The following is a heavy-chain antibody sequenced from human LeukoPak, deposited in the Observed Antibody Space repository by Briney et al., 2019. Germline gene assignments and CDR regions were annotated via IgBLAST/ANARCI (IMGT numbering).Heavy chain of an antibody. D-gene: IGHD6-13*01. Sequence: GGSLRLSCAATGLTFSSYSMSWVRQAPGKGLEWVSSISSSSSYIYYADSVKGRFTISRDNAKNSLYLQMNSLRAEDTAVYYCARASIRYSSSWYVSYFDYWGQGTLVTVSS. CDR3: ARASIRYSSSWYVSYFDY. J-gene: IGHJ4*02. CDR1: GLTFSSYS. CDR2: ISSSSSYI. V-gene: IGHV3-21*01.